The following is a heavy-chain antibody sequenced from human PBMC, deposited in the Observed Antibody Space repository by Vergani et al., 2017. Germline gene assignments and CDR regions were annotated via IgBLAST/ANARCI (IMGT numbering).Heavy chain of an antibody. CDR1: GFTFDDYA. Sequence: EVQLVESGGGLVQPGRSLRLSCAASGFTFDDYAMQWVRQAPGKGLEWVSGISWNSGSIGYTDYVKGRFTISRDNAKNSLYLQMNSLRAEDTALYYCAKDIGYSSGLGDSDAFDIWGQGTMVTVSS. CDR3: AKDIGYSSGLGDSDAFDI. CDR2: ISWNSGSI. D-gene: IGHD6-19*01. J-gene: IGHJ3*02. V-gene: IGHV3-9*01.